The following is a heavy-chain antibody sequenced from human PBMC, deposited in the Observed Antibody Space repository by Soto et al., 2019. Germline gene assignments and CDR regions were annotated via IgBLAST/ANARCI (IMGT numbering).Heavy chain of an antibody. Sequence: GASVKVSCTASGYTFTSDDINWVRQATGQGLEWMGWMNPNSGNTGYVQKFQGRVTMTRVTSISTAYMELSSLRSEDTAVYYCARKNSGYDWKDYFDYWGQGTLVTVSS. D-gene: IGHD5-12*01. CDR1: GYTFTSDD. CDR3: ARKNSGYDWKDYFDY. V-gene: IGHV1-8*01. J-gene: IGHJ4*02. CDR2: MNPNSGNT.